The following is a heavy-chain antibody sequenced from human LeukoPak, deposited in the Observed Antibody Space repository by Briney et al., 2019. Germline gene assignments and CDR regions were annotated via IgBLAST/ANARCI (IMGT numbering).Heavy chain of an antibody. CDR3: ARDLSCSSTSCYKDYYYYMDV. D-gene: IGHD2-2*02. V-gene: IGHV3-21*01. Sequence: GGSLRLSCAASGFTFSSCAMSWVRQAPGKGLEWVSSISSSSSYIYYADSVKGRFTISRDNAKNSLHLQMNSLRAEDTAVYYCARDLSCSSTSCYKDYYYYMDVWGKGTTVTVSS. CDR1: GFTFSSCA. J-gene: IGHJ6*03. CDR2: ISSSSSYI.